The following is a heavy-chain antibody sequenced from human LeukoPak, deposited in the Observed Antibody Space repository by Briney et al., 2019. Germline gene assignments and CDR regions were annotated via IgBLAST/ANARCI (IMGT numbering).Heavy chain of an antibody. J-gene: IGHJ6*03. CDR2: VHYSGST. CDR3: ARTTEGYAGGPGYSYYYYMDV. CDR1: GGSINNYY. V-gene: IGHV4-59*01. D-gene: IGHD5-12*01. Sequence: SETLSLTCTVSGGSINNYYWIWIRQSAGKGLEWIGYVHYSGSTHYNPSLKSRVTISVDTSKNQVSLKLRSVTAADTAVYYCARTTEGYAGGPGYSYYYYMDVWGKGTTVTISS.